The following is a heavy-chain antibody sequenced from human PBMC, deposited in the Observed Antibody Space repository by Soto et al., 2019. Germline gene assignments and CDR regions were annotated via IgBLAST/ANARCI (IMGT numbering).Heavy chain of an antibody. D-gene: IGHD1-26*01. CDR3: AISLVGASDDPLDY. CDR2: IYYSGST. J-gene: IGHJ4*02. CDR1: GGSVSSGSYY. V-gene: IGHV4-61*01. Sequence: PSETLSLTCTVSGGSVSSGSYYWSWIRQPPGKGLEWIGYIYYSGSTNYNPSLKSRVTISVDTSKNQFSLKLSSVTAADTAVYYCAISLVGASDDPLDYWGQGTLVTVSS.